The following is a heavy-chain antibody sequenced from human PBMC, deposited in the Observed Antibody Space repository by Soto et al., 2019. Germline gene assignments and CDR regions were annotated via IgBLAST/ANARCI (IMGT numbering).Heavy chain of an antibody. CDR1: GFPFSTSA. CDR3: GQYRGTSTVYNGMKV. J-gene: IGHJ6*02. V-gene: IGHV3-23*01. CDR2: ISGTSDAV. D-gene: IGHD5-12*01. Sequence: GGSLRLSCAASGFPFSTSAMNWVRQAPGKGLEWVSIISGTSDAVHYAESVKGRFTSSRDNSRNTLYLQMNSLRAEDTAVYYCGQYRGTSTVYNGMKVWGQGTTVTVS.